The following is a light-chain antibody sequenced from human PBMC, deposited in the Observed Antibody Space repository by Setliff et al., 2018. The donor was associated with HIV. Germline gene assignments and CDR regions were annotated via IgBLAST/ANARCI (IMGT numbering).Light chain of an antibody. Sequence: QSALTQPAYVSGSPGQSITISCTGTSSDIGGYNYVSWYQQHPGKVPKLMIYEVNNRPSGVSNRFSGSKSGNTASLTISGLQAEDEADYYCSSYTDYNTYVFGTGTKVTVL. CDR2: EVN. V-gene: IGLV2-14*01. CDR3: SSYTDYNTYV. CDR1: SSDIGGYNY. J-gene: IGLJ1*01.